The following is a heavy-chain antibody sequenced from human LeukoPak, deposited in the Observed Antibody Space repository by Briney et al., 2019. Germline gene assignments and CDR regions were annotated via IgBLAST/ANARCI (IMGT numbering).Heavy chain of an antibody. CDR1: GFSFSDHH. CDR2: ISRDGNII. J-gene: IGHJ4*02. D-gene: IGHD3-16*01. V-gene: IGHV3-11*01. Sequence: PGGSLRLSCAASGFSFSDHHMSWVRQVPGKGVEWLAYISRDGNIIVYADSVKGRFTISRDNAKQSVYRGMKSLRPEDTAVYYCARYVLLMDYWGQGTLVTVSS. CDR3: ARYVLLMDY.